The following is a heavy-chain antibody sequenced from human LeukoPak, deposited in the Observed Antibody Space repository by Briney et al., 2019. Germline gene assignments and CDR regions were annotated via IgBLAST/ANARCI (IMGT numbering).Heavy chain of an antibody. V-gene: IGHV1-69*05. CDR2: IIPIFGTA. CDR3: ARGRGSYGHINPPHFDY. J-gene: IGHJ4*02. Sequence: SLKVSCKASGGTFSSYAISWVRQAPGQGLEWMGGIIPIFGTANYAQKFQGRVTITTDESTSTAYMELSSLRSEDTAVYYCARGRGSYGHINPPHFDYWGQGTLVTVSS. CDR1: GGTFSSYA. D-gene: IGHD1-26*01.